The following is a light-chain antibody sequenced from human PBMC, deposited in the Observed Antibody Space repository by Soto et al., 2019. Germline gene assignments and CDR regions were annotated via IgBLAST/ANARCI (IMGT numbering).Light chain of an antibody. CDR1: QSVSNF. CDR2: DAS. Sequence: EIVLTQSPATLSLSPGERVTLSCRASQSVSNFLAWYQQKPGQSPRLLIYDASNRAAGIPARFSGSGSGTAFTLTISSLEPDDFAVYYWQQRNNWPRTFGQGTKVEI. V-gene: IGKV3-11*01. J-gene: IGKJ1*01. CDR3: QQRNNWPRT.